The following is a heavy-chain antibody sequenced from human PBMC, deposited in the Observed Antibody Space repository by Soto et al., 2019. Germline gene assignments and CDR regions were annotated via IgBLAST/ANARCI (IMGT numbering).Heavy chain of an antibody. Sequence: VQLLESGGGLVQPGGSLRLSCVGSGFFFSSYTMTWVRQAPGKGLEWVSSFSATSENTYYADSVRGRFTISRDNSKNTLVLQMNSLTAEDTAMYYCAKARDQQWVRLPFDYWGQGSLVIVSS. CDR3: AKARDQQWVRLPFDY. V-gene: IGHV3-23*01. D-gene: IGHD6-19*01. CDR1: GFFFSSYT. CDR2: FSATSENT. J-gene: IGHJ4*02.